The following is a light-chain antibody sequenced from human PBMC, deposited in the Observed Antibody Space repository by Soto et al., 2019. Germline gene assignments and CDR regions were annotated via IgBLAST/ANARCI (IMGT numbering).Light chain of an antibody. Sequence: QSALTQPPSVSGAPGQRVTISCTGSSSNIGAGYDVHWYQQLPGTAPKPLIYGNSNRPSGVPDRFSGSKSGTSASLAITGLQAEDEADYYCQSHDSSLNGWVFGGGTKLTVL. CDR3: QSHDSSLNGWV. V-gene: IGLV1-40*01. CDR1: SSNIGAGYD. CDR2: GNS. J-gene: IGLJ3*02.